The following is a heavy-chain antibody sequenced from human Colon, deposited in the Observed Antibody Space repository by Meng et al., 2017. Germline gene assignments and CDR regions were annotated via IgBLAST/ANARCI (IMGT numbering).Heavy chain of an antibody. CDR3: ARNLFGDY. D-gene: IGHD3-16*01. CDR2: ISSRGGTI. V-gene: IGHV3-11*01. J-gene: IGHJ4*02. Sequence: HVQLVGSGGGLVKSGGSLRLSCAASGFIFRDYYITWFRQAPGKGLEWVSYISSRGGTIHYADSVRGRFTISRDNANNSVFLQMNSLRAEDTAVYYCARNLFGDYWGQGILVTVSS. CDR1: GFIFRDYY.